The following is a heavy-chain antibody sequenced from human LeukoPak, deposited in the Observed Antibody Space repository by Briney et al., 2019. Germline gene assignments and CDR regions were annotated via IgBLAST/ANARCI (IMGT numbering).Heavy chain of an antibody. J-gene: IGHJ6*02. Sequence: PGGSLRLSCAASGFTFSSYGMHWVRQAPGKGLEWVAVISYGGSNKYYADSVKGRFTISRDNSKNTLYLQTNSLRAEDTAVYYCAKDLNRYYDFWSGPKSYYYGMDVWGQGTTVTVSS. CDR1: GFTFSSYG. V-gene: IGHV3-30*18. CDR2: ISYGGSNK. D-gene: IGHD3-3*01. CDR3: AKDLNRYYDFWSGPKSYYYGMDV.